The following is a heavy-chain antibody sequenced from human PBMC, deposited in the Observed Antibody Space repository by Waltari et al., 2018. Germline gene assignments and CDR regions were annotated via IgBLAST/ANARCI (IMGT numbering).Heavy chain of an antibody. V-gene: IGHV3-21*01. CDR2: ISSTSSYI. D-gene: IGHD3-16*01. J-gene: IGHJ6*02. Sequence: EVQLVESGGGPVKPGGSLRLSCAASGFTFNTYTMNWVRQAPGKGLELVSSISSTSSYIDYADSVKGRFTISRDNAKNSLYLQMNSLRGEDTAVYYCAKDWISTSYYYYYHMDVWGQGTTVTVSS. CDR3: AKDWISTSYYYYYHMDV. CDR1: GFTFNTYT.